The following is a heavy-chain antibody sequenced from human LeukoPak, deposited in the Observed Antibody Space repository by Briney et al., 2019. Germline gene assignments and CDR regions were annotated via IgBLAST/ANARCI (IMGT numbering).Heavy chain of an antibody. CDR3: AKAVTT. CDR1: GFTFSSYA. Sequence: GGSLRLSCAASGFTFSSYAMNWVSQAPGKGLEWVSGIRGSGDTTYYADSVKGRRFTISRDNSKNTLYLQMNSLRAEDTAVYYCAKAVTTWGQGTLVTVSS. V-gene: IGHV3-23*01. CDR2: IRGSGDTT. J-gene: IGHJ5*02.